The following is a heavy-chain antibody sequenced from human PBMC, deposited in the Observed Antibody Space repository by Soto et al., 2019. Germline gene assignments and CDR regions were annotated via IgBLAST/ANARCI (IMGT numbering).Heavy chain of an antibody. Sequence: GGSLRLSCAASGFTFSDYYMSWIRQAPGKGLEWVSYISSSGSTIYYADSVKGRFTISRDNAKNSLYLQMNSLRAEDTAVYYCARDPPPGYYDSSGYPDYWGQGTLVTVSS. CDR3: ARDPPPGYYDSSGYPDY. D-gene: IGHD3-22*01. CDR1: GFTFSDYY. CDR2: ISSSGSTI. V-gene: IGHV3-11*01. J-gene: IGHJ4*02.